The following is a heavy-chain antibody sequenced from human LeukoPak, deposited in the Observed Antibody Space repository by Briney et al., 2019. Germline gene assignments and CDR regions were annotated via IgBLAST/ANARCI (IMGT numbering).Heavy chain of an antibody. CDR1: GGTFSSYA. V-gene: IGHV1-69*05. Sequence: SVKVSCKASGGTFSSYAISWVRQAPGQGLEWMGGIIPIFGTANYAQKFQGRVTITTDESTSTAYMELSSLRSEDTAVYYCARGDLSGWYFDYYYYYGMDVWGQGTTVTVSS. J-gene: IGHJ6*02. CDR3: ARGDLSGWYFDYYYYYGMDV. D-gene: IGHD6-19*01. CDR2: IIPIFGTA.